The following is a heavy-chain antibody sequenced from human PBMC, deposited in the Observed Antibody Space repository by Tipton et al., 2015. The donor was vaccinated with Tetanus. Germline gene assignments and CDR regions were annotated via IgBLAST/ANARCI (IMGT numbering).Heavy chain of an antibody. J-gene: IGHJ4*02. CDR3: ARDVVGATGWFDY. CDR2: IRNKANNYAT. V-gene: IGHV3-73*01. Sequence: SLRLSCAASGFTFSSYSMNWVRQASGKGLEWIGLIRNKANNYATAYTASVKGRFIISRDDSKNTAYLQMNTLKTEDTAVYYCARDVVGATGWFDYWGQGTLVTVSS. D-gene: IGHD1-26*01. CDR1: GFTFSSYS.